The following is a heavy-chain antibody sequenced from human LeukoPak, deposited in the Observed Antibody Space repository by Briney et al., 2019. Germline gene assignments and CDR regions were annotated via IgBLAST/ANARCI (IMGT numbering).Heavy chain of an antibody. CDR3: ARLQLPPGLTDY. D-gene: IGHD3-16*01. CDR1: GFTFSTYA. CDR2: ISDSGGST. Sequence: TGGSLRLSCAASGFTFSTYAMSWVRQAPGKGLEWVSGISDSGGSTYYADSVKGRFTISRDNSKNTLYLQLNSLRAEDTAIYYCARLQLPPGLTDYWGQGTLVTVSS. V-gene: IGHV3-23*01. J-gene: IGHJ4*02.